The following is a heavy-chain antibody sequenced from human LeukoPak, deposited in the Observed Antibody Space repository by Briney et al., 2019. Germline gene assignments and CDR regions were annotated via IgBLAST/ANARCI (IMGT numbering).Heavy chain of an antibody. Sequence: GGSLRLSCAASGFTLSSYAMSWVRQAPGKGLEWVSAISGSGGSTYYADSVQGRFTISRDNSKNTLYLHMNSLRAEDTAVYSCAKSRGYSYGYGGEAFDIWGQGTMVTVSS. D-gene: IGHD5-18*01. CDR3: AKSRGYSYGYGGEAFDI. CDR2: ISGSGGST. CDR1: GFTLSSYA. V-gene: IGHV3-23*01. J-gene: IGHJ3*02.